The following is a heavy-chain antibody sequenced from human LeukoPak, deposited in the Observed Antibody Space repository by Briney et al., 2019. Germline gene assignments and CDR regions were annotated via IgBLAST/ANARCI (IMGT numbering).Heavy chain of an antibody. D-gene: IGHD3-22*01. CDR3: AKDGYYYDSSGYYPDS. CDR1: GYTFTGYF. CDR2: INPNSGGT. Sequence: ASVKVSCKASGYTFTGYFMHWVRQAPGQGLEWMGWINPNSGGTKYAQKYQGRVTMTRDTSISTAYMELSRLSSDDTAVHYCAKDGYYYDSSGYYPDSWGQGTLVTVSS. J-gene: IGHJ5*01. V-gene: IGHV1-2*02.